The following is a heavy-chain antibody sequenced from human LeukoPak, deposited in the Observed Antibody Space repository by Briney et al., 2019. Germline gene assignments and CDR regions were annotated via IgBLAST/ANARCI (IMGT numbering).Heavy chain of an antibody. Sequence: PSETLSLTCSVSGGSISSPTSYWGWIRQPPGKGLEWIGSIYYSGSTYYNPSLKSRVTISVDTSKNQFSLKLSSVTAADTAVYYCARHRGHYPVPAEWFDPWGQGTLVTVSS. D-gene: IGHD2-2*01. J-gene: IGHJ5*02. CDR1: GGSISSPTSY. V-gene: IGHV4-39*01. CDR3: ARHRGHYPVPAEWFDP. CDR2: IYYSGST.